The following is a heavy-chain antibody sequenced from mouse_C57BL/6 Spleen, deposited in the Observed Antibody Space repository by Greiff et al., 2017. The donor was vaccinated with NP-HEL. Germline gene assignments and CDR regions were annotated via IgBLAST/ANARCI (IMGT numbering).Heavy chain of an antibody. D-gene: IGHD2-5*01. CDR3: GRYSTLYFDV. CDR1: GYAFSSSW. J-gene: IGHJ1*03. CDR2: IYPGDGDT. V-gene: IGHV1-82*01. Sequence: QVQLQQSGPELVKPGASVKISCKASGYAFSSSWMNWVKQRPGKGLEWIGRIYPGDGDTNYNGKFKGKATLTADKSSSTAYMQLSSLTSEDSAVYFCGRYSTLYFDVWGTGTTVTVSS.